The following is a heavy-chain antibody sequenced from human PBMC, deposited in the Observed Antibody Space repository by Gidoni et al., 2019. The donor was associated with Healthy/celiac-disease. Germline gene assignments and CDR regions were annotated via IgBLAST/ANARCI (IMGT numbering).Heavy chain of an antibody. V-gene: IGHV3-49*04. CDR3: TLPYGMDV. CDR2: IRSKAYGGTT. J-gene: IGHJ6*02. CDR1: GFTFGDYA. Sequence: EVQLVESGGGLVQPGRSLRLSCTASGFTFGDYAMSWVRQAPGKGLEWVGFIRSKAYGGTTEYAASVKGRFTISRDDSKSIAYLQMNSLKTEDTAVYYCTLPYGMDVWGQGTTVTVSS.